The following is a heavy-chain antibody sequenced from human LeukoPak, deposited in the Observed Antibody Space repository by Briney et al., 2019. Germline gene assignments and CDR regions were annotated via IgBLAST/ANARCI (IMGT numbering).Heavy chain of an antibody. Sequence: ASAKVSCKASVYTFTDYNLHWVRQAPGEGVEWMGWINPKSGGTKFAQKHQGGVTMTADTSIDTAYLELSNLKSDDTAIYYCARSSSGWPLLFYCWGQGTLVTVSS. V-gene: IGHV1-2*02. J-gene: IGHJ1*01. CDR2: INPKSGGT. CDR1: VYTFTDYN. D-gene: IGHD6-19*01. CDR3: ARSSSGWPLLFYC.